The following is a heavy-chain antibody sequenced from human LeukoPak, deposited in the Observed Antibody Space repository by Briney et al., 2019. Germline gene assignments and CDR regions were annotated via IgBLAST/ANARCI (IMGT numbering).Heavy chain of an antibody. J-gene: IGHJ6*02. Sequence: GGSLRLSCAASGFVVGGNYMSWVRQAPGKGLEWVSAISGSGGSTYYADSVKGRFTISRDNSKNTLYLQMNSLRAEDTAVYYCAKEGTDDFWSGYYPYYYYGMDVWGQGTTVTVSS. V-gene: IGHV3-23*01. CDR2: ISGSGGST. CDR1: GFVVGGNY. D-gene: IGHD3-3*01. CDR3: AKEGTDDFWSGYYPYYYYGMDV.